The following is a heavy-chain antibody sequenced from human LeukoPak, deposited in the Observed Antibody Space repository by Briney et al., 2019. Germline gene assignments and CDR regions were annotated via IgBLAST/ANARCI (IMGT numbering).Heavy chain of an antibody. J-gene: IGHJ4*02. V-gene: IGHV4-39*07. Sequence: PSETLSLTRTVSGGSISSSSYYWGWIRQPPGKGLEWIGSTYYSGSTYYNPSLKSRVTISVDTSKNQFSLKLSSVTAADTAVYYCARDLRRAFDYWGQGALVTVSS. D-gene: IGHD5/OR15-5a*01. CDR2: TYYSGST. CDR3: ARDLRRAFDY. CDR1: GGSISSSSYY.